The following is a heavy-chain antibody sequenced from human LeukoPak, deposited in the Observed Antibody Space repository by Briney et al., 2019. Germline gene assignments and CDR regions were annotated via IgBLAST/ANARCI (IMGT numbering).Heavy chain of an antibody. V-gene: IGHV3-43D*04. Sequence: SGGSLRLSCAPSGLTFDDKAMLWVRQGPGKGLEWVALISWDGANTYYSDSVKGRFITSRENSKDSVYLQMNRMRVDDTALYFCARDYTADSNGYFDYWGHGTLVTVSS. J-gene: IGHJ4*01. CDR2: ISWDGANT. D-gene: IGHD3-22*01. CDR1: GLTFDDKA. CDR3: ARDYTADSNGYFDY.